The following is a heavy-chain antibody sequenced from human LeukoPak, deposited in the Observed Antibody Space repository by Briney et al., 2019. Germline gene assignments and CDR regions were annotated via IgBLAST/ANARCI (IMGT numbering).Heavy chain of an antibody. CDR1: GGSISSSSYY. CDR3: ASLGYCSGGSCYNYYYYYYMDV. CDR2: IYYSGST. Sequence: SETLSLTCTVSGGSISSSSYYWGWIRQPPGKGLEWIGSIYYSGSTYYNPSLKSRVTISVDTSKNQFSLKLSSVTAADTAVYYCASLGYCSGGSCYNYYYYYYMDVWGKGTTVTISS. V-gene: IGHV4-39*01. D-gene: IGHD2-15*01. J-gene: IGHJ6*03.